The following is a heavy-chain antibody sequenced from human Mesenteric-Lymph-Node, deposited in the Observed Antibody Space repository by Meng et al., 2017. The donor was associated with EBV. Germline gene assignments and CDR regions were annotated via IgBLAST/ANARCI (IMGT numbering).Heavy chain of an antibody. V-gene: IGHV4-4*02. J-gene: IGHJ4*02. CDR2: IDPYGTA. CDR3: ARAMTVGVFYFDY. CDR1: GGSISSVLW. Sequence: VPPRASGPGRVTASRTLSLTGTSSGGSISSVLWWNWVRQTPGKGLEWIGEIDPYGTANYNPSLKSRVTMSVHKSKNQFSLTVTSVTAADTGVYFCARAMTVGVFYFDYWGQGSLVTVSS. D-gene: IGHD3-22*01.